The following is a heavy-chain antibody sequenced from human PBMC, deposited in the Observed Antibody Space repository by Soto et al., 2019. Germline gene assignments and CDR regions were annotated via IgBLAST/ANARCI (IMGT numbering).Heavy chain of an antibody. J-gene: IGHJ6*02. V-gene: IGHV4-61*01. Sequence: PSETLSLTCTVSGGSVSSGSYYWSWIRQPPGKGLEWIGYIYYSGSTNYNPSLKSRVTVSVDTSKNQFSLKLSSVTAADTAVYYWARGAASVEAAGNYYYYGMDVWGQGTTVTVSS. CDR3: ARGAASVEAAGNYYYYGMDV. CDR2: IYYSGST. CDR1: GGSVSSGSYY. D-gene: IGHD6-13*01.